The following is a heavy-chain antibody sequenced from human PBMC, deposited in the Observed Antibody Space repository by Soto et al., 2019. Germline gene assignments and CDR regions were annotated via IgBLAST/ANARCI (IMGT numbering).Heavy chain of an antibody. CDR1: GFTFSSYW. J-gene: IGHJ4*02. CDR3: ARVPTGKYGVWNY. Sequence: EEQLVESGGGLAQPGGSLRLSCAASGFTFSSYWMHWDRQAPGKGLVWVSRINPGWSITAYADSVKGRFTISRDNAKNTLYLQMNSLRGDDTAVYYCARVPTGKYGVWNYWGQGTLVTVSS. D-gene: IGHD2-8*01. CDR2: INPGWSIT. V-gene: IGHV3-74*01.